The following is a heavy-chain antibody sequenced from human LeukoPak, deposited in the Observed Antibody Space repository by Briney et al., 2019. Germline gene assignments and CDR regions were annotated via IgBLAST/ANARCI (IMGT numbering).Heavy chain of an antibody. D-gene: IGHD3-10*01. CDR1: GGSINSYY. J-gene: IGHJ6*02. CDR3: ARTSRHFYGSGSNLTPWPADMDV. Sequence: SQTLSLTCTVSGGSINSYYWTWISQPPGKGLEWIGYIYYIGSTHYKPSLNSRVTISMDTSKNHVSLKLSSVTAADTAIYYCARTSRHFYGSGSNLTPWPADMDVWGQGTKVTVSS. V-gene: IGHV4-59*01. CDR2: IYYIGST.